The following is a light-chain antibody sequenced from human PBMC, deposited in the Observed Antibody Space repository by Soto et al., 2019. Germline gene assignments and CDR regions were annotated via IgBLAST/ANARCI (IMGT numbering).Light chain of an antibody. CDR1: QSVSSK. CDR2: GAS. J-gene: IGKJ3*01. Sequence: EIVMTQSPATLSVSPGERATLSCRASQSVSSKLGWYQQKPGQAPRLLIYGASIRATGIPARFSGSGSGTEFTLTNSSLQSEDFAVYYCQQYNNWPRTFGPGTKVDI. V-gene: IGKV3-15*01. CDR3: QQYNNWPRT.